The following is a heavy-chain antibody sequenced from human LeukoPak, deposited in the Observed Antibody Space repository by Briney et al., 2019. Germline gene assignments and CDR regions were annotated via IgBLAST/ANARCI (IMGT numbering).Heavy chain of an antibody. Sequence: PGGSLRLSCAASGFTFSSYGMYWVRQAPGKGLEWVAVISYDGSNKDYADSVKGRFTISRDNSKNTLYLQMNGLRAEDTAVYYCARSAEMPTYFDYWGQGTQVTVSS. J-gene: IGHJ4*02. D-gene: IGHD5-24*01. V-gene: IGHV3-30*03. CDR2: ISYDGSNK. CDR1: GFTFSSYG. CDR3: ARSAEMPTYFDY.